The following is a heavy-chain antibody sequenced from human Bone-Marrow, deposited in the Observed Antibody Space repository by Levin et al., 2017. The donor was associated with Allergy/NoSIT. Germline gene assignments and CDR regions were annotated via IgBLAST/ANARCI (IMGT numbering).Heavy chain of an antibody. CDR2: IYSSGST. CDR3: ARGLYNYYGLDV. V-gene: IGHV4-59*01. CDR1: GGSIRGYY. J-gene: IGHJ6*02. Sequence: SETLSLTCTVSGGSIRGYYWSWIRQPPGKGLQWIGYIYSSGSTTYNPSLKSRVTISVDTSKNQFSLRLSSVTAAYTAVYYCARGLYNYYGLDVWGQGTTVTVSS.